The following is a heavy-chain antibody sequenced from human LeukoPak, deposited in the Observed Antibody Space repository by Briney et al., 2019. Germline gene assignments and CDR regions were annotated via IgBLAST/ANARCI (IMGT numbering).Heavy chain of an antibody. CDR3: ARLYCSSTSCYENYFDY. CDR1: GYSFTNYW. J-gene: IGHJ4*02. D-gene: IGHD2-2*01. CDR2: IDPSDSYT. Sequence: GESLKISCKGSGYSFTNYWISWVRQMPGKGLEWIGRIDPSDSYTNYSPSFQGHVTISADKSISTAYLQWSSLKASDTAMYYCARLYCSSTSCYENYFDYWGQGTLVTVSS. V-gene: IGHV5-10-1*01.